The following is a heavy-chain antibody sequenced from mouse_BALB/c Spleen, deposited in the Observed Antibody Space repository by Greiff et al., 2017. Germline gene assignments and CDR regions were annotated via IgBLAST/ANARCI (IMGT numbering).Heavy chain of an antibody. V-gene: IGHV3-2*02. D-gene: IGHD2-4*01. CDR3: ASRSTMITTWYFDV. Sequence: EVQLVESGPGLVKPSQSLSLTCTVTGYSITSDYAWNWIRQFPGNKLEWMGYISYSGSTSYNPSLKSRISITRDTSKNQFFLQLNSVTTEDTATYYCASRSTMITTWYFDVWGAGTTVTVSS. CDR2: ISYSGST. CDR1: GYSITSDYA. J-gene: IGHJ1*01.